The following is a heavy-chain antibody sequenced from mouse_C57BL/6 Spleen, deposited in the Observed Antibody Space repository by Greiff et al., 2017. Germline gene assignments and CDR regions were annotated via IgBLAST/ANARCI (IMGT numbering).Heavy chain of an antibody. CDR1: GFTFSDYG. Sequence: EVQRVESGGGLVKPGGSLKLSCAASGFTFSDYGMHWVRQAPEKGLEWVAYISSGSSTIYYADTVKGRITISREHAKNTQFLQMTSLRSEDTAMYYCARGGQLGRGWFAYWGQGTLVTVSA. V-gene: IGHV5-17*01. CDR3: ARGGQLGRGWFAY. J-gene: IGHJ3*01. D-gene: IGHD4-1*02. CDR2: ISSGSSTI.